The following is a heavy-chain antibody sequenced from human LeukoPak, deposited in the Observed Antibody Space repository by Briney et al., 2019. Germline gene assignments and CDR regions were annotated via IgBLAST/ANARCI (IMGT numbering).Heavy chain of an antibody. D-gene: IGHD3-22*01. CDR2: ISYDGSNK. Sequence: GGSLRLSCAASGFTFSSFAMHWVRQAPGKGLEWVAVISYDGSNKYYADSVKGRFTISRDNSKNTLYLQMNSLRAEDTAVYYCAKKRITMISPFQHWGQGTLVTVSS. CDR1: GFTFSSFA. J-gene: IGHJ1*01. V-gene: IGHV3-30-3*02. CDR3: AKKRITMISPFQH.